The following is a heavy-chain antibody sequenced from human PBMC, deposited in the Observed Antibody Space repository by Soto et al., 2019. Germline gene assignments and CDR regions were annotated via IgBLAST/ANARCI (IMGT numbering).Heavy chain of an antibody. J-gene: IGHJ6*02. CDR2: ISYDGSNK. V-gene: IGHV3-30*18. Sequence: GGSLRLSCAASGFTFSSYGMHWVRQAPGKGLEWVAVISYDGSNKYYADSVKGRFTISRDNSKNTLYLQMNSLRAEDTAVYYCAKDLLHFMVRGTAYYYDGMDVWGQGTTVTVSS. D-gene: IGHD3-10*01. CDR3: AKDLLHFMVRGTAYYYDGMDV. CDR1: GFTFSSYG.